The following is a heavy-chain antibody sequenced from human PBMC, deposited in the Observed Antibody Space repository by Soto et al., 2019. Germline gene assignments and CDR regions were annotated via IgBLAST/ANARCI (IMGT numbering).Heavy chain of an antibody. J-gene: IGHJ4*02. D-gene: IGHD4-17*01. CDR2: ISYDGSNK. Sequence: QVQLVESGGGVVQPGRSLRLSCAASGFTFSSYGMHWVRQAPGKGLEWVAVISYDGSNKYYADSVKGRFTISRDNSKNTLYLQMNSLRAEDTAVYYCAKDLDYGEYVDYWGQGTLVTVSS. CDR1: GFTFSSYG. V-gene: IGHV3-30*18. CDR3: AKDLDYGEYVDY.